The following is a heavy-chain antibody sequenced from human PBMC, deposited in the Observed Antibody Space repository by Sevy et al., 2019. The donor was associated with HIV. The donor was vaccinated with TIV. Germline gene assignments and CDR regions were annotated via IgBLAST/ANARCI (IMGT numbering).Heavy chain of an antibody. J-gene: IGHJ4*01. CDR3: ARDGGNSVKWYPLX. D-gene: IGHD2-2*01. CDR2: ISYEGSET. CDR1: GFAFSTHA. Sequence: GGSLRLSCAASGFAFSTHAMHWVRQAPGKGLEWVAVISYEGSETFYAASVEGRFTISRDNSKNMLSLQINSLRPEDTAVYYCARDGGNSVKWYPLXWGHGTLVTVSS. V-gene: IGHV3-30-3*01.